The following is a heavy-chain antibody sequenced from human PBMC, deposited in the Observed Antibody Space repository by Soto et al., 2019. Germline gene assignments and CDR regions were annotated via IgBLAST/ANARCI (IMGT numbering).Heavy chain of an antibody. Sequence: QVQLQESGPGLVKPSETLSLTCNVSGASISRSSSYWGWIRQPPGKGLEWIASINYSGTTYYNPSLKSRVTMSVDLSRNQFSLRLASVTAADTAIYFCARRVNVPSWYFDHWGREKPVTVSS. J-gene: IGHJ2*01. CDR1: GASISRSSSY. CDR3: ARRVNVPSWYFDH. D-gene: IGHD3-10*02. CDR2: INYSGTT. V-gene: IGHV4-39*01.